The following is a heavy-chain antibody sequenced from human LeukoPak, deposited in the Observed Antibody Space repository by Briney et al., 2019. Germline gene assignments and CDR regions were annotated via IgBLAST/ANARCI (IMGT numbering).Heavy chain of an antibody. CDR1: GFSFSSDG. J-gene: IGHJ4*02. CDR3: VKEQSSGYYRVADY. V-gene: IGHV3-30*18. CDR2: ISYDGTKK. D-gene: IGHD6-19*01. Sequence: PGGSLRLPCAASGFSFSSDGMHWVRRAPGKGLEWVAVISYDGTKKVYRDSVRGRFTISRDNSKNTLYLQMNTLRVEDTAVYHCVKEQSSGYYRVADYWGQGTLVTVSS.